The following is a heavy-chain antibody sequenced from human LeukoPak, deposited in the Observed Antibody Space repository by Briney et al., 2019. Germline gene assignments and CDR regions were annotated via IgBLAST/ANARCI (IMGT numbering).Heavy chain of an antibody. D-gene: IGHD3-10*01. V-gene: IGHV4-39*01. CDR2: IYYSGST. Sequence: SETLSLTCTVSGGSISSSSYYWGWIRQPPGKGLEWIGTIYYSGSTYYNPSLKSRVTISVDTSKNQFSLNLSSVTAADTAVYYCATQNRGYYGSGSYAYWGQGTLVTVSS. J-gene: IGHJ4*02. CDR1: GGSISSSSYY. CDR3: ATQNRGYYGSGSYAY.